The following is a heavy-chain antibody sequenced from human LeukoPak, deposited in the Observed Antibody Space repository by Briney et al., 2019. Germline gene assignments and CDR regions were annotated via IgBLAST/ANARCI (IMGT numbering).Heavy chain of an antibody. Sequence: GGSLRLSCEGSGFIFSSYAVTWVRQAPGKGLQWVSSISGSGESTYYADSMKGRFTISRDNSKNTLSLQMNSLRAEDTAVYYCARVSLDYGDSYDYWGQGTLVTVSS. CDR2: ISGSGEST. CDR1: GFIFSSYA. D-gene: IGHD4-17*01. J-gene: IGHJ4*02. CDR3: ARVSLDYGDSYDY. V-gene: IGHV3-23*01.